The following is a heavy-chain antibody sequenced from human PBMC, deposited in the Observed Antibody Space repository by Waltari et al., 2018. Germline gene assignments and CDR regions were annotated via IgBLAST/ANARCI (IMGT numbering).Heavy chain of an antibody. V-gene: IGHV4-38-2*02. CDR1: GYSLSRGYY. CDR2: IYHSGST. D-gene: IGHD3-22*01. Sequence: QVQLQESGPGLVKPSETLSLTCTVSGYSLSRGYYWGWLRQPPGKGLDGIGRIYHSGSTYYNPSLKSRVTISVDTSKNQFSLKLSSVTAADTAVYYCARDTYYYDSSGPENFDYWGQGTLVTVSS. CDR3: ARDTYYYDSSGPENFDY. J-gene: IGHJ4*02.